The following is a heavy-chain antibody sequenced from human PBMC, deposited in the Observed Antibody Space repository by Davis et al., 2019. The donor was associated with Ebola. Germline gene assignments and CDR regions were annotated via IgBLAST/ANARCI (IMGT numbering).Heavy chain of an antibody. CDR2: ISYDGSNK. CDR1: GFTFSSYG. CDR3: ARGDCSSTSCYPHHDAFDI. J-gene: IGHJ3*02. Sequence: PGGSLRLSCAASGFTFSSYGMHWVRQAPGKGLEWVAVISYDGSNKYYADSVKGRFTISRDNSKNTLYLQMNSLRAEDTAVYYCARGDCSSTSCYPHHDAFDIWGQGTMVTVSS. D-gene: IGHD2-2*01. V-gene: IGHV3-30*03.